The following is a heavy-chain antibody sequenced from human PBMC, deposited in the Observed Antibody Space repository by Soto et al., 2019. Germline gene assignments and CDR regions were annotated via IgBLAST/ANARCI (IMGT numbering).Heavy chain of an antibody. CDR1: GFTFSNYD. CDR2: IFYTGST. CDR3: ARARTAVPAYWYFDL. V-gene: IGHV4-59*12. J-gene: IGHJ2*01. Sequence: QEQLVESGGGVVQPGASLRLSCAASGFTFSNYDMHWVRQAPGKGLEWIGYIFYTGSTYYNPSLKSRTSISVDTSKNQFSLRLRSVTAADTAVYYCARARTAVPAYWYFDLWGRGTLVTVSS.